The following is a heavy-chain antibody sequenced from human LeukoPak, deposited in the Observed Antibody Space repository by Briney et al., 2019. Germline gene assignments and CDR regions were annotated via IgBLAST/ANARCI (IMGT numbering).Heavy chain of an antibody. D-gene: IGHD6-19*01. CDR2: ISGSGGST. J-gene: IGHJ4*02. CDR3: ARAVGVWDSSGWYYFDY. V-gene: IGHV3-23*01. Sequence: GGSLRLSCAASGFTFSSYAMSWVRQAPGKGLEWVSAISGSGGSTYYADSVKGRFTISRDNSKNTLYLQMNSLRAEDTAVYYCARAVGVWDSSGWYYFDYWGQGTLVTVSS. CDR1: GFTFSSYA.